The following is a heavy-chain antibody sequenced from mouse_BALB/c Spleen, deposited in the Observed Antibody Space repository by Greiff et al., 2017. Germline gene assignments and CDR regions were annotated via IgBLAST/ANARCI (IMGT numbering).Heavy chain of an antibody. CDR3: AREGLRRRYFDY. D-gene: IGHD2-4*01. V-gene: IGHV5-9-4*01. CDR2: ISSGGSYT. Sequence: EVKLVESGGGLVKPGGSLKLSCAASGFTFSSYAMSWVRQSPEKRLEWVAEISSGGSYTYYPDTVTGRFTISRDNAKNTLYLEMSSLRSEDTAMYYCAREGLRRRYFDYWGQGTTLTVSS. CDR1: GFTFSSYA. J-gene: IGHJ2*01.